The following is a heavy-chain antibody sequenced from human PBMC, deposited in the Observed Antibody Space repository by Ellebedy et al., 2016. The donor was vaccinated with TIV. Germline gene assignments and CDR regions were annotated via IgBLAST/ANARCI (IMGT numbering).Heavy chain of an antibody. J-gene: IGHJ4*02. D-gene: IGHD3-3*01. CDR2: ISGSGGST. CDR3: ANRAQDFGVVIHFDY. V-gene: IGHV3-23*01. CDR1: GFTFSSYA. Sequence: PGGSLRLSCAASGFTFSSYAMSWVRQAPGKGLEWVSAISGSGGSTYYADSAKGRFTISRDNSRNTLYLQMNSLRAEDTAVYYCANRAQDFGVVIHFDYWGQGTLVTVSS.